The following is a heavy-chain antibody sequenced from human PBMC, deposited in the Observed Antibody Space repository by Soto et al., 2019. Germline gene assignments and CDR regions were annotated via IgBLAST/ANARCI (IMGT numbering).Heavy chain of an antibody. CDR3: AREPTNTYYYDSSGYSYGMDV. CDR1: GGSISSYY. V-gene: IGHV4-59*01. J-gene: IGHJ6*02. CDR2: IYYSGST. Sequence: SETLSLTCTVSGGSISSYYWSWIRQPPGKGLGWVGYIYYSGSTNYNPSLKSRVTISVDTSKNQFSLKLSSVTAADTAVYYCAREPTNTYYYDSSGYSYGMDVWGQGTTVTVSS. D-gene: IGHD3-22*01.